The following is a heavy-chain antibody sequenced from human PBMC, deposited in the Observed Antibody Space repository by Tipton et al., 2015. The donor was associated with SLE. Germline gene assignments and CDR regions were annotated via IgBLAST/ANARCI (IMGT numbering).Heavy chain of an antibody. CDR1: GFMFVSYA. J-gene: IGHJ4*02. Sequence: SLRLSCAVSGFMFVSYAMHWVRQAPGKGLEWVAGIWYDGSNEIYVDSAKGRFTIARDNSRNTLYLQMNSLRAEDTAVYYCARGGLGALIRYWGQGTLVTVSS. CDR2: IWYDGSNE. D-gene: IGHD1-26*01. CDR3: ARGGLGALIRY. V-gene: IGHV3-33*01.